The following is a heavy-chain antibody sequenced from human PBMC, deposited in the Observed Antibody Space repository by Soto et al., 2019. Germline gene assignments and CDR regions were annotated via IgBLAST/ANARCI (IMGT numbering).Heavy chain of an antibody. D-gene: IGHD5-12*01. J-gene: IGHJ4*02. CDR2: IIPIFGTA. CDR3: AVEMATIRGHYYFDY. V-gene: IGHV1-69*01. CDR1: GGTFSSYA. Sequence: QVQLVQSGAEVKKPGSSVKVSCKASGGTFSSYAISWVRQAPGQGLEWMGGIIPIFGTANYAQKFQGRVTITADESTSTAYMELSSLRSEDTGVYYCAVEMATIRGHYYFDYWGQGTLVTVSS.